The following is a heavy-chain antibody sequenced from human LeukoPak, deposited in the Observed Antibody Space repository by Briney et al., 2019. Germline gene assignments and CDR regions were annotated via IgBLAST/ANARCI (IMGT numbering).Heavy chain of an antibody. CDR3: TTPAPNCSSTSCYLRLTTSYYYYGMDV. J-gene: IGHJ6*02. CDR1: EFTFSSCG. D-gene: IGHD2-2*01. V-gene: IGHV3-7*01. CDR2: MKGDGSVK. Sequence: PGGSLRLSCAASEFTFSSCGMSWVRQAPGKGLEWVASMKGDGSVKHFLDSVEGRFTISRDNAKNSLYLQMNSLRAEDTAVYYCTTPAPNCSSTSCYLRLTTSYYYYGMDVWGQGTTVTVSS.